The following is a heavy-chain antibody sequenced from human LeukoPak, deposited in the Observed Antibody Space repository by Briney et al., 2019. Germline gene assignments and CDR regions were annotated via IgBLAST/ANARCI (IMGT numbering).Heavy chain of an antibody. Sequence: SETLSLTYTVSGGSISSYYWSWIRQPPGKGLEWIGYISYSGSTKYIPSLKSRVTISVDTSKNHFSLKLSSVTAADTAVYYCARSYGSGSYFENWGQGTLVTVSS. CDR3: ARSYGSGSYFEN. V-gene: IGHV4-59*01. CDR1: GGSISSYY. J-gene: IGHJ4*02. CDR2: ISYSGST. D-gene: IGHD3-10*01.